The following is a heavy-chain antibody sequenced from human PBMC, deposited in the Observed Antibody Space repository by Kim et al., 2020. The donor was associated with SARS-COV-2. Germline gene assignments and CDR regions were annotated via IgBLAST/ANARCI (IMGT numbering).Heavy chain of an antibody. CDR2: MYYHGST. CDR1: GVSVSSYY. Sequence: SETLSLTCTVSGVSVSSYYWSCIRQPPGKGLEWIGNMYYHGSTNYNPSLKSRVTISLDTSKNQFSLKLNSVTAADTAVYYCARRSPYYHDNSGYFDYWGQGTLVTVSS. J-gene: IGHJ4*02. V-gene: IGHV4-59*02. D-gene: IGHD3-22*01. CDR3: ARRSPYYHDNSGYFDY.